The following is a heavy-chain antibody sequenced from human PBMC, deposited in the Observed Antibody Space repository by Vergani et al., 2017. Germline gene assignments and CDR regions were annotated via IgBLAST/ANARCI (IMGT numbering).Heavy chain of an antibody. J-gene: IGHJ4*02. Sequence: QVQLVQSGAEVKKPVASVKVSCKVSGYTLTELSMHWVRQAPGKGLEWMGGFDPEDGETIYAQKFQGRVTMTEDTATDTAYMELSSLRSEDTAVYYCATDTIRSGWYCFDYWGQGTLVTVSS. CDR3: ATDTIRSGWYCFDY. CDR2: FDPEDGET. D-gene: IGHD6-19*01. CDR1: GYTLTELS. V-gene: IGHV1-24*01.